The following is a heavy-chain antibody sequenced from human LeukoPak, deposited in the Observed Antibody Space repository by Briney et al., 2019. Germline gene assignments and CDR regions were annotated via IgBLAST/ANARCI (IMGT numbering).Heavy chain of an antibody. Sequence: PGRSLRLACAASGFTVSSNYMSWVRQHPGKWLEWVLVLYRGGRTFYADSVKGRFTISRDNAKNTLYLQMKGLSAEDTAVYYCARETCVPCNGGSCFWFYFDDWGQGTLVTVSS. CDR1: GFTVSSNY. D-gene: IGHD2-15*01. CDR3: ARETCVPCNGGSCFWFYFDD. J-gene: IGHJ4*02. V-gene: IGHV3-53*01. CDR2: LYRGGRT.